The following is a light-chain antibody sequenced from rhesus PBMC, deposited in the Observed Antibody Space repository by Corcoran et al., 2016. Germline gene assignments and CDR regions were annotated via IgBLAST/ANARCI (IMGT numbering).Light chain of an antibody. J-gene: IGKJ4*01. V-gene: IGKV3-31*02. CDR2: GAA. CDR1: QSVRRN. CDR3: QQTSDLST. Sequence: EIVMTQSPATLPLSPGETATISCRTSQSVRRNVAWYHQKPGQAPWLLIDGAASRATGIPDRFSVRGSGTYFTLTISSLEPEDFAVYYCQQTSDLSTFGGGTKVEIK.